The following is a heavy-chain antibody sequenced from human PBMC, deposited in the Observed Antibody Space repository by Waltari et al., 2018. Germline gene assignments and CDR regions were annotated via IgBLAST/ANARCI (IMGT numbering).Heavy chain of an antibody. CDR2: IYYSGST. CDR3: AGIMIAARSGRDY. Sequence: QVQLQESGPGLVKPSETLSLTCTVSGGPIGSYYWNWIRHPPGKGLEWIGYIYYSGSTNYNPSLKSRVTISVDTSKNQFSLKLSSVTAADTAVYYCAGIMIAARSGRDYWGQGTLVTVSS. D-gene: IGHD6-6*01. V-gene: IGHV4-59*01. CDR1: GGPIGSYY. J-gene: IGHJ4*02.